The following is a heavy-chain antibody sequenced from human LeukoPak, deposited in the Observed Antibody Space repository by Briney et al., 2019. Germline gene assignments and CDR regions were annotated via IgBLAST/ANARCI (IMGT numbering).Heavy chain of an antibody. D-gene: IGHD5-12*01. CDR3: AKDVDIVATGDYFDS. J-gene: IGHJ4*02. Sequence: PGGSLRLSCAASGFTFSSYWMSWVRQAPGKGLGWVSTISGSGGTTYYADSVKGRFTISRDNSKNTLYLQMNSLRAEDTAVYCCAKDVDIVATGDYFDSWGQGTLVTVSS. V-gene: IGHV3-23*01. CDR2: ISGSGGTT. CDR1: GFTFSSYW.